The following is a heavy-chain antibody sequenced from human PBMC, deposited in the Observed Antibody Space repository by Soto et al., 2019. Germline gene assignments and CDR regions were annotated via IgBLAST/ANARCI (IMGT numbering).Heavy chain of an antibody. CDR1: GFTFSSYG. D-gene: IGHD3-22*01. V-gene: IGHV3-30*18. CDR3: AKEVYYDSSGYLALGGMDV. CDR2: ISYDGSNK. Sequence: GGSLRLSCAASGFTFSSYGMHWVRQAPGKGLEWVAVISYDGSNKYYADSVKGRFTISRGNSKNTLYLQMNSLRAEDTAVYYCAKEVYYDSSGYLALGGMDVWGQGTTVTVSS. J-gene: IGHJ6*02.